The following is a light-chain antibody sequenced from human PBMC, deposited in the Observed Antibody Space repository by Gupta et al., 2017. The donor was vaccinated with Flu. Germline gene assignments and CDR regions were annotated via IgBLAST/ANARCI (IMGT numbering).Light chain of an antibody. CDR3: QQYNSYSYN. CDR1: QSVGNW. CDR2: KAS. J-gene: IGKJ2*01. V-gene: IGKV1-5*03. Sequence: QMTQSPSTLSASVGDSVTISCRASQSVGNWLAWYQQKPGKAPHLLIYKASTLKSGVPSRFSGSGSGTEFILTISSLQPDDFATYYCQQYNSYSYNFGQGTKVEIK.